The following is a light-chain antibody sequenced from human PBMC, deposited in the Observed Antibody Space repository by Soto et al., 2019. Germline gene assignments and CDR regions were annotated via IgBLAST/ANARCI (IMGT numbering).Light chain of an antibody. CDR1: QSLRSS. J-gene: IGKJ1*01. Sequence: EIVLAQSPGTLSLSPGERATLSCRASQSLRSSLAWYQQKPGQAPRLLIYDASTRATGIPARFSGGGSGTDFTLTITSLQSDDFGVYYCQQYKDWPTTFGQGTKVDIK. CDR3: QQYKDWPTT. CDR2: DAS. V-gene: IGKV3-15*01.